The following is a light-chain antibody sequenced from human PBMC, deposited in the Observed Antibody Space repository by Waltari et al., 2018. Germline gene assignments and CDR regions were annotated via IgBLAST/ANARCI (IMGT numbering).Light chain of an antibody. V-gene: IGKV3-20*01. CDR3: QEYGDTPPYT. Sequence: DIVMTQSPGTLSLSPGEEASLPCRASQTVSGNYLAWYQHKPGQTPRLLIYHTSARAAGVPDRFRGSGSGTDFTLTISRLEPEDFAVYYCQEYGDTPPYTFGQGTTVEIK. CDR1: QTVSGNY. J-gene: IGKJ2*01. CDR2: HTS.